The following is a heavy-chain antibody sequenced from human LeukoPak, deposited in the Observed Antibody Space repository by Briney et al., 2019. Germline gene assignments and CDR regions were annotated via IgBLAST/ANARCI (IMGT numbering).Heavy chain of an antibody. J-gene: IGHJ3*02. V-gene: IGHV4-61*02. CDR3: ASQLGAFDI. Sequence: SETLSLTCTVSGGSISSGSYYWTWIRQPAGKGPEGIGRIFTRGSTNYNPSLKSRVTISLDTSKNQFSLKLSSVTAADTAVYYCASQLGAFDIWGQGTMVTVSS. CDR2: IFTRGST. D-gene: IGHD2-2*01. CDR1: GGSISSGSYY.